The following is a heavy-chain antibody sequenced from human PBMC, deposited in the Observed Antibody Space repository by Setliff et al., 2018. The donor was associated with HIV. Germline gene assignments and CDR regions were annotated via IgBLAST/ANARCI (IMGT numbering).Heavy chain of an antibody. Sequence: KTSETLSLTCTVSGDSISSHYWSWIRQPPGKGLELIGYIYYSGSTSYNPSLKSRVTVLVDTSKNQVSLKLRSVTAADTAVYYCARAYGFSSSSHYYYYYMDVWGKGTTVTVSS. V-gene: IGHV4-59*11. CDR1: GDSISSHY. D-gene: IGHD6-6*01. CDR2: IYYSGST. CDR3: ARAYGFSSSSHYYYYYMDV. J-gene: IGHJ6*03.